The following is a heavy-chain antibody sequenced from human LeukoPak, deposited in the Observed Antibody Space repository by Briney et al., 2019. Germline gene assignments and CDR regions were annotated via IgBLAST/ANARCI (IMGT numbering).Heavy chain of an antibody. CDR3: AREGYSSGWQRGFDY. J-gene: IGHJ4*02. Sequence: ASVKVSCKASGYTFTGYYMHWVRQAPGQGLEWMGWINPNSGGTNYAQKSQGRVTMTRDTSISTAYMELSRLRSDDTAVYYCAREGYSSGWQRGFDYWGQGTLVTVSS. V-gene: IGHV1-2*02. CDR2: INPNSGGT. CDR1: GYTFTGYY. D-gene: IGHD6-19*01.